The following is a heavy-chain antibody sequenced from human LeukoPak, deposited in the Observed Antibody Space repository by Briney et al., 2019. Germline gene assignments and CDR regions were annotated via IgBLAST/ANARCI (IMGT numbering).Heavy chain of an antibody. V-gene: IGHV3-23*01. CDR3: AKDRRGYDFWSGYNDY. Sequence: PGGSLRLSCVASGFTFSSYWMHWVRQDPRKGLEWVSSISGSGGSTFYADSMKGRFTISRDNSKNALYLQMNSLRAEDTAVYYCAKDRRGYDFWSGYNDYWGQGTLVTVSS. J-gene: IGHJ4*02. CDR2: ISGSGGST. D-gene: IGHD3-3*01. CDR1: GFTFSSYW.